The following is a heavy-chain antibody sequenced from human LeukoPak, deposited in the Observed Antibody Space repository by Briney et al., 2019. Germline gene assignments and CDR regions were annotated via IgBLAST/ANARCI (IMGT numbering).Heavy chain of an antibody. D-gene: IGHD3-9*01. V-gene: IGHV4-61*01. Sequence: SETLSLTCAVSGYSISSGYYWGWIRQPPGKGLEWIGYIYYSGSTNYNPSLKSRVTISVDTSKNQFSLKLSSVTAADTAVYYCARGSVILDWFDPWGQGTLVTVSS. J-gene: IGHJ5*02. CDR2: IYYSGST. CDR3: ARGSVILDWFDP. CDR1: GYSISSGYY.